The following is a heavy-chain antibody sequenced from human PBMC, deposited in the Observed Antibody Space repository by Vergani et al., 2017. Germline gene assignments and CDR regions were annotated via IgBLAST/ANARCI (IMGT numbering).Heavy chain of an antibody. D-gene: IGHD3-22*01. J-gene: IGHJ4*02. CDR3: ARDTPYYYDSSGYYDY. Sequence: QVQLVESGGGVVQPGRSLRLSCAASGFTFSSYGMHWVRQAPGKGLEWVAVIWYDGSNKYYADSVKGRFTISRDNSKNTLYLRMNSLRAEDTAVYYCARDTPYYYDSSGYYDYWGQGTLVTVSS. CDR1: GFTFSSYG. CDR2: IWYDGSNK. V-gene: IGHV3-33*01.